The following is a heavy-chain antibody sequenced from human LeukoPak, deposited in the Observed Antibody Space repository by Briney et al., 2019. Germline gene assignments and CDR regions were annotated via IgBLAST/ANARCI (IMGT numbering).Heavy chain of an antibody. Sequence: PSQTLSLTCTVSGGSISSGSYYWSWIRQPAGKGLEWIGRIYTSGSTNYNPFLKSRVTISVDTSKNQFSLKLSSVTAADTAVYYCARDSVTIFAFDPWGQGTLVTVSS. V-gene: IGHV4-61*02. CDR2: IYTSGST. CDR3: ARDSVTIFAFDP. J-gene: IGHJ5*02. D-gene: IGHD3-3*01. CDR1: GGSISSGSYY.